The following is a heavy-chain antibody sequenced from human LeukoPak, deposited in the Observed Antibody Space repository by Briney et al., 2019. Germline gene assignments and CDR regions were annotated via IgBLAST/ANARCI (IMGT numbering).Heavy chain of an antibody. CDR2: INPNSGGT. V-gene: IGHV1-2*02. CDR3: ARSDDWNYVAPDY. D-gene: IGHD1-7*01. CDR1: GYTFTRYG. Sequence: ASVKVSCKASGYTFTRYGITWVRQAPGQGLEWMGWINPNSGGTNYAQKFQGRVTMTRDTSISTAYMELSRLRSDDTAVYYCARSDDWNYVAPDYWGQGTLVTVSS. J-gene: IGHJ4*02.